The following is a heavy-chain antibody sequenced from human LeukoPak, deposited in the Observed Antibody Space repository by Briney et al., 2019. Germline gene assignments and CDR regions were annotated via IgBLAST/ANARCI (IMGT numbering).Heavy chain of an antibody. V-gene: IGHV3-15*01. Sequence: GGSLRLSCAASGFTFSNAWMNWVRQAPGKGLEWVGHIKSKTDGGTTDYAAPVKYRFTISRDDSKNTLYLQVNSLKTDDTAVYYCTIGHGGSGTSFDYWGQGTLVTVSS. CDR1: GFTFSNAW. D-gene: IGHD3-10*01. CDR2: IKSKTDGGTT. J-gene: IGHJ4*02. CDR3: TIGHGGSGTSFDY.